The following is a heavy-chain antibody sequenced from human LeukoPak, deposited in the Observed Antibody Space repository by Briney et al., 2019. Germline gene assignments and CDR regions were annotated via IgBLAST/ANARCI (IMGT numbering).Heavy chain of an antibody. CDR2: ISSSSSYF. CDR3: ARGLNYYDSSPMAYYFDH. CDR1: GFTFSSYS. D-gene: IGHD3-22*01. J-gene: IGHJ4*02. Sequence: GGSLRRSGAASGFTFSSYSMNWVRQAPGKGLEGVSSISSSSSYFYYADSVKGRFTISTDTAKNSLYLQMNSLRAEDTAVYYCARGLNYYDSSPMAYYFDHWRQGTLDTVS. V-gene: IGHV3-21*01.